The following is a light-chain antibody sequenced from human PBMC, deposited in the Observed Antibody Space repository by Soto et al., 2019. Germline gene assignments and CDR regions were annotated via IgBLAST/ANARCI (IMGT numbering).Light chain of an antibody. Sequence: DIQMTQSPSTLSASVGDRVTLTCRASQSLNSRLAWYQQRPGKAPKLLIYDASTLESGVPSRFSGSGSGTEFTLTISSLQPDDFATYYCQQYNSYSLTFGQGTKVDI. J-gene: IGKJ1*01. CDR1: QSLNSR. CDR2: DAS. CDR3: QQYNSYSLT. V-gene: IGKV1-5*01.